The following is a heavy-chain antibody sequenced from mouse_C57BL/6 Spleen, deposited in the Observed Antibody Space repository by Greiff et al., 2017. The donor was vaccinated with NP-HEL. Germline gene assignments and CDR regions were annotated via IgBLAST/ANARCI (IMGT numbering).Heavy chain of an antibody. Sequence: QVQLQQPGAELGRPGTSVKLSCKASGYTFTSYWMHWVKQRPGQGFEWIGVIDPSDSYTNYNQKFKGKATLTVDTSSSTAYMQLSSLTSEDSAVYYCARGYGSSYEDAMDYWGQGTSVTVSS. V-gene: IGHV1-59*01. J-gene: IGHJ4*01. CDR1: GYTFTSYW. CDR3: ARGYGSSYEDAMDY. CDR2: IDPSDSYT. D-gene: IGHD1-1*01.